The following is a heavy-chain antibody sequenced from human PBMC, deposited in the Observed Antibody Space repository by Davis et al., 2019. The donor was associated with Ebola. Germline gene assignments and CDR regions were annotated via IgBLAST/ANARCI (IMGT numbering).Heavy chain of an antibody. CDR2: IIPIFGTA. Sequence: SVKVSCKASGYTFTGYYMHWVRQAPGQGLEWMGGIIPIFGTANYAQKFQGRVTITADESTSTAYMELSSLRSEDTAVYYCARAYCTGGVCYQYYYYYGMDVWGQGTTVTVSS. CDR3: ARAYCTGGVCYQYYYYYGMDV. CDR1: GYTFTGYY. D-gene: IGHD2-8*02. J-gene: IGHJ6*02. V-gene: IGHV1-69*13.